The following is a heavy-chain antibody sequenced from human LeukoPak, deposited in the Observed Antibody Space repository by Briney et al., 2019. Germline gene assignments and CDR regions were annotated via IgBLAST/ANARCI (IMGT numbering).Heavy chain of an antibody. CDR3: AREGASIAAADYFDY. CDR2: ISYDGSNK. D-gene: IGHD6-13*01. CDR1: GFTFSSYA. J-gene: IGHJ4*02. Sequence: GGSLRLSCAASGFTFSSYAMHWVRQAPGKGLEWVAVISYDGSNKYYADSVKGRFTISRDNSKNTLYLQMNSLRAEDTAVYYCAREGASIAAADYFDYWGQGTLVTVSS. V-gene: IGHV3-30-3*01.